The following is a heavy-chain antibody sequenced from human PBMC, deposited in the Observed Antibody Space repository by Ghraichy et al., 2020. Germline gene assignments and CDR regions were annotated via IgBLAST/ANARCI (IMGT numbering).Heavy chain of an antibody. V-gene: IGHV3-23*01. CDR1: GFTFSSYA. J-gene: IGHJ4*02. Sequence: GESLNISCAASGFTFSSYAMSWVRQAPGKGLEWVSAISGSGGSTYYADSVKGRFTISRDNSKNTLYLQMNSLRAEDTAVYYCAKDMMGAVAASEDWGQGTLVTVSS. D-gene: IGHD6-19*01. CDR2: ISGSGGST. CDR3: AKDMMGAVAASED.